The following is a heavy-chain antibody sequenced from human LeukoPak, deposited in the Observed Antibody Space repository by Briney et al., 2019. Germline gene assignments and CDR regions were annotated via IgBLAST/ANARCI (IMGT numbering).Heavy chain of an antibody. J-gene: IGHJ4*02. CDR3: ARHARGYSYGPFDY. Sequence: SETLSLTCTVSGGSISSSSYYWGWIRQPPGKGLEWIGSIYYSGSTYYNPSLKSRVTISVDTSKNQFSLKLSSVTAADTAVYYCARHARGYSYGPFDYWGQGTLVTVSS. V-gene: IGHV4-39*01. CDR1: GGSISSSSYY. CDR2: IYYSGST. D-gene: IGHD5-18*01.